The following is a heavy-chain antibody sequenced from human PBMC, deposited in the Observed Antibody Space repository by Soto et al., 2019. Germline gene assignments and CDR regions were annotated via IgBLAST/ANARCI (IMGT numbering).Heavy chain of an antibody. CDR1: GASISSRTDY. Sequence: QVQLQESGPGLVKPSQTLSLTCTVSGASISSRTDYWTWVRQHPGEGLEWIGYFYDSETTHYNPSLRSRISISVDTSKNHFSLNMMSVTAADTAVYFCARSSVGFGDLKSWGQGTLVVGSS. V-gene: IGHV4-31*03. J-gene: IGHJ4*02. D-gene: IGHD3-10*01. CDR2: FYDSETT. CDR3: ARSSVGFGDLKS.